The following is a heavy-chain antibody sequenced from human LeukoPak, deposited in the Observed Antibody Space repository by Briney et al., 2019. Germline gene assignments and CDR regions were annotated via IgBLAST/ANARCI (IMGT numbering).Heavy chain of an antibody. D-gene: IGHD3-3*01. V-gene: IGHV1-69*10. Sequence: SVKVSCKASGGTFSDYALNWVRQAPGQGLEWMGVFIPILGTANSTQKFQGGVTITADISTNTVYMELSSLRSEDTAVYFCAGIPVFGVVLHQEPVWGKGTTVTVSS. CDR2: FIPILGTA. CDR3: AGIPVFGVVLHQEPV. J-gene: IGHJ6*04. CDR1: GGTFSDYA.